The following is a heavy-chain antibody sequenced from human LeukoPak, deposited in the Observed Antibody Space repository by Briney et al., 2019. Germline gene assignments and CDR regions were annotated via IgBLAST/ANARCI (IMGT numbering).Heavy chain of an antibody. D-gene: IGHD2-2*01. CDR3: ASSDCSSTSCYPNYYGMDV. Sequence: GASVKVSCKASAYTFTGYYMHWVRQPPGQGREGMGWINPNSGGTNYAQKFQGRVTMTRDTSISTAYMELSRLRSDDTAVYYCASSDCSSTSCYPNYYGMDVWGQGTTVTVSS. J-gene: IGHJ6*02. V-gene: IGHV1-2*02. CDR1: AYTFTGYY. CDR2: INPNSGGT.